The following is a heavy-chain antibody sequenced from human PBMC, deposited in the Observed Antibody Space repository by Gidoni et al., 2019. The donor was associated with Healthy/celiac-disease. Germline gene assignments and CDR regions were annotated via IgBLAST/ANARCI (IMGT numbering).Heavy chain of an antibody. J-gene: IGHJ4*02. CDR2: IYPGDSDT. V-gene: IGHV5-51*01. Sequence: EVQLVQSGAEVKKPGESLKISCKGSGYSFTSYWIGWVRQMPGKGLEWMGIIYPGDSDTRYSPSFQGQVTISADKSISTAYLQWSSLKASDTAMYYCARHFIPWRDLFPDSTYVFDYWGQGTLVTVSS. CDR1: GYSFTSYW. D-gene: IGHD3-16*01. CDR3: ARHFIPWRDLFPDSTYVFDY.